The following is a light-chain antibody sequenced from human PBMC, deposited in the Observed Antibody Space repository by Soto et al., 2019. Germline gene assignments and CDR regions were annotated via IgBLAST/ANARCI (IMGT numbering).Light chain of an antibody. CDR3: LEYNSAPWT. CDR2: AAS. J-gene: IGKJ1*01. Sequence: DIQMTQSPSSLSASVGDRVTLTCRASQGISNYLAWYKQKPGKVPKLLIYAASTLQSGVPSRFSGSGSGTDFTLTISSLKPEDVATYYCLEYNSAPWTFGQGTKVDIK. V-gene: IGKV1-27*01. CDR1: QGISNY.